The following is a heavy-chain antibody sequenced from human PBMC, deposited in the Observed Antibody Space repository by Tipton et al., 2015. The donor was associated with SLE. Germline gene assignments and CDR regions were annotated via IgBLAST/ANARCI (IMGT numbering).Heavy chain of an antibody. CDR2: IYTGGAT. Sequence: SLRLSCAASGFTVGSNYMNWVRQAPGKGLEWVSVIYTGGATHYADSVKGRFTVSRDNSKNTLYLQMNSLRDGDTAVYYCARDSGASAAPDVWGQGTTVTV. J-gene: IGHJ6*02. CDR1: GFTVGSNY. CDR3: ARDSGASAAPDV. V-gene: IGHV3-53*01.